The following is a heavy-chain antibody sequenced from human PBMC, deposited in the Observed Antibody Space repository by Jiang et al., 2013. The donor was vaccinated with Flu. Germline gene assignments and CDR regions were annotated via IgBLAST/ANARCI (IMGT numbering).Heavy chain of an antibody. J-gene: IGHJ3*02. CDR2: ISSSGTTI. CDR3: ARDLGLLLPAAKDAFDI. D-gene: IGHD2-2*01. Sequence: QLVESGGGLVKPGGSLRLSCAASGFTFTDYYMSWIRQAPGKGLEWVSYISSSGTTIYYTDSVKGRFTISRDNAKNSLYLQMNSLRAEDTAVYYCARDLGLLLPAAKDAFDIWGQGTMVTVSS. CDR1: GFTFTDYY. V-gene: IGHV3-11*01.